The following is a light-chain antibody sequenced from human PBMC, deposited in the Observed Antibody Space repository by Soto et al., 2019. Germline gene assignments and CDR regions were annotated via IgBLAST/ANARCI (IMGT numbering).Light chain of an antibody. J-gene: IGKJ1*01. Sequence: DIQMTQSPSSLSASIGDNLTITCRASQDISTYLNWYQQKPGKAPKLMINAASSLQGGVPSRFSGSGSGTDFTLSISSLHPEDFATYYCQQTDSPPWTFGLGTKVE. CDR3: QQTDSPPWT. CDR2: AAS. CDR1: QDISTY. V-gene: IGKV1-39*01.